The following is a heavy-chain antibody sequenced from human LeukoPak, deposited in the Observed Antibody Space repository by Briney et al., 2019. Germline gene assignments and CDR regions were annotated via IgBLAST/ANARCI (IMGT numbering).Heavy chain of an antibody. Sequence: PGGSLRLSCAASGFTFSSYSMNWVRQAPGKGLEWVSSISSSSSYIYYADSVKGRFTISRDNAKNSLYLQMNSLGAEDTAVYYCARDRVTGLRFLEWLSNDAFDIWGQGTMVTVSS. D-gene: IGHD3-3*01. CDR2: ISSSSSYI. CDR1: GFTFSSYS. J-gene: IGHJ3*02. V-gene: IGHV3-21*01. CDR3: ARDRVTGLRFLEWLSNDAFDI.